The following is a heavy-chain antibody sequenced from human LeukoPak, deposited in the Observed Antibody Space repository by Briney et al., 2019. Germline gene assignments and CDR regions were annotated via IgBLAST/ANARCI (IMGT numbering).Heavy chain of an antibody. CDR1: GFTFSSYA. Sequence: PGGSLRLSCAASGFTFSSYAMHWVRQAPGKGLEWVAVISYDGSNKYYADSVKGRFTISRDNAKNSLYLQMNSLRAEDTAVYYCARDEEWEDSRYYYYYMDVWGKGTTVTVSS. CDR3: ARDEEWEDSRYYYYYMDV. CDR2: ISYDGSNK. V-gene: IGHV3-30-3*01. D-gene: IGHD1-26*01. J-gene: IGHJ6*03.